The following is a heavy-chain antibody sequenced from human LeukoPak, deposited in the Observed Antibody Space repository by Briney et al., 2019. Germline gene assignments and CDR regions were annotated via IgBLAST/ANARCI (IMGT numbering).Heavy chain of an antibody. D-gene: IGHD4-17*01. V-gene: IGHV3-30*18. CDR3: AKAGYGDYVPPFDY. J-gene: IGHJ4*02. CDR1: GFTFSSYG. Sequence: GGSLRLSCAASGFTFSSYGLHWVRQAPGKGREWVAVISYDGSNKYYADSVKGRFTISRDNSKNTLYLQMNSLRAEDTAVYYCAKAGYGDYVPPFDYWGQGTLVTVSS. CDR2: ISYDGSNK.